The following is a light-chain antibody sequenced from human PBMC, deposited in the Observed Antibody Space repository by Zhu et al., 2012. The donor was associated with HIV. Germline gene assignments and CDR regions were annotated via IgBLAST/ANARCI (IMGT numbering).Light chain of an antibody. J-gene: IGKJ3*01. CDR3: QQYYSYRT. V-gene: IGKV1-8*01. CDR1: QAISNY. Sequence: AIRMTQSPSALSASTGDRVTITCRASQAISNYLAWYQQKPGKAPKLLIYAASTLQSGVPSRFSGSGSGTNFTLTISCLQSEDFATYYCQQYYSYRTFGPGTKVDIK. CDR2: AAS.